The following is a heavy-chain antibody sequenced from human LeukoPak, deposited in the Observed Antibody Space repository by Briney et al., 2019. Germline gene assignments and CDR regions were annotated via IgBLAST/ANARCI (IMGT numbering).Heavy chain of an antibody. CDR3: ARAGVWDYSDSSGYHNAAFDI. CDR1: GYTFTGYF. V-gene: IGHV1-2*02. Sequence: ASVKVSCKASGYTFTGYFMHWVRQAPGQGLEWMGWINPYSGGTNYAQKLQGRVTVTRDTSISTAYMDLSRLRSDDTAVYYCARAGVWDYSDSSGYHNAAFDIWGQGTMVTVSS. D-gene: IGHD3-22*01. J-gene: IGHJ3*02. CDR2: INPYSGGT.